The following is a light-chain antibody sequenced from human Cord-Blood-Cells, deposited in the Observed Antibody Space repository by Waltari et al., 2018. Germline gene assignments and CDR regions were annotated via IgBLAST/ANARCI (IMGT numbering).Light chain of an antibody. Sequence: QSALTQPRSVSGSPGQSLTSSCTGTSSDVGGCKYVSWYQQHPGKAPKLMNYDVTKLPSGVLDRFSGSKSPNTASLTISGLQAEDEADYYCCSYAGSYTFVVFGGGTKLTVL. V-gene: IGLV2-11*01. CDR3: CSYAGSYTFVV. J-gene: IGLJ2*01. CDR2: DVT. CDR1: SSDVGGCKY.